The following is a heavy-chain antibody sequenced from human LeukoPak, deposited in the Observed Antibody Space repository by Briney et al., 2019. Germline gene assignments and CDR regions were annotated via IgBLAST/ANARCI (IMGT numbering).Heavy chain of an antibody. J-gene: IGHJ5*02. D-gene: IGHD2-15*01. CDR2: IIPIFGIA. V-gene: IGHV1-69*04. CDR3: ARSATYCSGGSCYWFDP. Sequence: SVKVSCKASGGTFSSYAISWVRQAPGQRLEWMGRIIPIFGIANYAQKFQGRVTITADKSTSTAYMQLSSLRSEDTAVYYCARSATYCSGGSCYWFDPWGQGTLVTVSS. CDR1: GGTFSSYA.